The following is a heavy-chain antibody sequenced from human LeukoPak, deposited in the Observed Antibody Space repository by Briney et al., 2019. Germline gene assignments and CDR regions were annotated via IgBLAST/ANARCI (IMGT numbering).Heavy chain of an antibody. CDR3: ARERSMVRGMSWFDP. J-gene: IGHJ5*02. V-gene: IGHV4-59*01. CDR2: IYYSGST. D-gene: IGHD3-10*01. CDR1: GDSIDNFY. Sequence: PSETLSLTCTVSGDSIDNFYWSWIRQPPGKGLEWIGYIYYSGSTNYKPSLKSRVTISVDTSKNQFSLKLSSVTAADTAVYYCARERSMVRGMSWFDPWGQGTLVIVSS.